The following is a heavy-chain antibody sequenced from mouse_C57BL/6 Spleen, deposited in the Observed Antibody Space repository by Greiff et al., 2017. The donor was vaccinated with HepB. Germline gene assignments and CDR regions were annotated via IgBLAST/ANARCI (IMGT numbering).Heavy chain of an antibody. CDR2: ISYDGSN. J-gene: IGHJ3*01. CDR1: GYSITSGYY. Sequence: VQLKESGPGLVKPSQSLSLTCSVTGYSITSGYYWNWIRQFPGNKLEWMGYISYDGSNNYNPSLKNRISITRDTSKNQFFLKLNSVTTEDTATYYCARDWGNSSYWGQGTLVTVSA. D-gene: IGHD2-1*01. CDR3: ARDWGNSSY. V-gene: IGHV3-6*01.